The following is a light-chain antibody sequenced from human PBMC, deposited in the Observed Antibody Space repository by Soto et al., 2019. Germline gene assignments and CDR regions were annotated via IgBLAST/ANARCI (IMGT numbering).Light chain of an antibody. Sequence: DIRMTQSPSSLSASVGDIVTITCRASQSISSHLNWYQQKPGKAPNLLMYTASNLQSGVPSRFSGSGSGTDFTLTISSLQPEDFATYYCQQSYSTPISFGQGTRLEIK. CDR1: QSISSH. CDR2: TAS. V-gene: IGKV1-39*01. CDR3: QQSYSTPIS. J-gene: IGKJ5*01.